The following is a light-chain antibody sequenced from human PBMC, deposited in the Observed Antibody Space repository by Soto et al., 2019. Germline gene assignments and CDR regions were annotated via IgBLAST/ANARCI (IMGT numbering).Light chain of an antibody. CDR3: AAWDDSLKVV. CDR1: SSNIGSNT. V-gene: IGLV1-44*01. Sequence: QSVLTQPPSASGTPGQRVTISCSGSSSNIGSNTVNWYQQLPGTAPKLLIYSNNQRPSGVPDRFSGSKSGTAASLANSGLQSEDEADYYCAAWDDSLKVVFGGGTKLTVL. J-gene: IGLJ2*01. CDR2: SNN.